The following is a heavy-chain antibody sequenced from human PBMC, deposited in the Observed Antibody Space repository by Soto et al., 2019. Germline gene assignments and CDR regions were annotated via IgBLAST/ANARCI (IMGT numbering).Heavy chain of an antibody. CDR2: MHPSGNT. J-gene: IGHJ4*02. CDR1: GASVSSGNW. CDR3: ASHGDYFFDF. V-gene: IGHV4-4*02. Sequence: QVQLQESGPGLLKPSGTLFLTCAVSGASVSSGNWWSWVRQPPGKGLEWIGEMHPSGNTNYNPSLMSRVIVSVDKTKNQLTLHLNSLTAADTDVYFCASHGDYFFDFWGQGTLVTVSS. D-gene: IGHD2-21*01.